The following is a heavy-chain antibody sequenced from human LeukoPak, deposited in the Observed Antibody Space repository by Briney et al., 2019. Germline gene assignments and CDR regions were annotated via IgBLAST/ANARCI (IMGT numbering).Heavy chain of an antibody. V-gene: IGHV3-64D*09. Sequence: GGSLRLSCSASGFTLSSYAMHWVRQAPGKGLKYVSAISSNGGSTFYAVSVRGRFTISRDNSKNTLYLQMSSLRPEDTAVYYCVMAISGYDRQRFDYWGQGTLVSVS. J-gene: IGHJ4*02. CDR1: GFTLSSYA. CDR2: ISSNGGST. D-gene: IGHD5-12*01. CDR3: VMAISGYDRQRFDY.